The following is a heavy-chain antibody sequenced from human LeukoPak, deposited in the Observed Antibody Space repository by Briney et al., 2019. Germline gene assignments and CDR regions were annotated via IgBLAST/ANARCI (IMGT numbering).Heavy chain of an antibody. D-gene: IGHD1-26*01. CDR1: GGSISSGDYY. V-gene: IGHV4-30-4*01. CDR2: IYYSGST. Sequence: SETLSLTCTVSGGSISSGDYYWSWIRQPPGKGLERIGYIYYSGSTYYNPSLKSRVTISVDTSKNQFSLKLSSVTAADTAVYYCARVSGSYYVMGGPYDYWGQGTLVTVSS. J-gene: IGHJ4*02. CDR3: ARVSGSYYVMGGPYDY.